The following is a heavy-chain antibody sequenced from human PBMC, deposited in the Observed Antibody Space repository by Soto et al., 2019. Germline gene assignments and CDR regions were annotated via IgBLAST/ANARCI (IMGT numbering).Heavy chain of an antibody. V-gene: IGHV4-30-4*01. D-gene: IGHD2-15*01. Sequence: PSETLSLTCTVSGGSISSGDYYWSWIRQPPGKGLEWIGYIYYSGSTYYNPSLKSRVTISVDTSKNQFSLKLSSVTAADTAVYYCASSTGSGYCSGGSCPSSPWFDPWGQGTLVTVSS. CDR1: GGSISSGDYY. CDR3: ASSTGSGYCSGGSCPSSPWFDP. CDR2: IYYSGST. J-gene: IGHJ5*02.